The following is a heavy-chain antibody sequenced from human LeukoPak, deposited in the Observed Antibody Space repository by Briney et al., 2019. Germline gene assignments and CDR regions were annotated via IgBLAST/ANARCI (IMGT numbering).Heavy chain of an antibody. V-gene: IGHV3-7*03. CDR2: IKEDGTEK. J-gene: IGHJ4*02. CDR1: GFTFSSYW. CDR3: ARGIMGGGAFDN. D-gene: IGHD3-10*01. Sequence: GGSLRLSCAASGFTFSSYWLNWVRQTPGKGLEWVANIKEDGTEKYHVDSVKGRFTISRDNAKSSLYLQMNSLRVEDTALYYCARGIMGGGAFDNWGQGTQVTVSS.